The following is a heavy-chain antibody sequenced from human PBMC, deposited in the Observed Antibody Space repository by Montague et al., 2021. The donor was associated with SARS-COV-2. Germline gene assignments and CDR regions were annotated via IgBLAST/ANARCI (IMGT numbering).Heavy chain of an antibody. CDR3: ARSYGDYRDSYFDY. CDR2: IDWDEDQ. Sequence: PALVKPTQTLTLTCTFSGFSLNTSGMCVSWIRQPPGKALEWLALIDWDEDQYYSTSLKTRLTISKDTSKNQVVLTMTSMDPIDTATYYCARSYGDYRDSYFDYWGQGTLVTVSS. D-gene: IGHD4-17*01. CDR1: GFSLNTSGMC. V-gene: IGHV2-70*01. J-gene: IGHJ4*02.